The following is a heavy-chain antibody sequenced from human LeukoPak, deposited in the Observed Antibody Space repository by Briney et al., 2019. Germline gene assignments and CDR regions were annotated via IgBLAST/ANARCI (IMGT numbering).Heavy chain of an antibody. CDR1: GFTFSSYA. CDR3: ARGLDIVVVPAPVSI. Sequence: GGSLRLSCAASGFTFSSYAMHWVRQAPGKGLERVPVISYDGSNKYYADSVKGRFTISRDNSKNTLYLQMNSLRAEDTAVYYCARGLDIVVVPAPVSIWGQGTMVTVSS. V-gene: IGHV3-30-3*01. CDR2: ISYDGSNK. J-gene: IGHJ3*02. D-gene: IGHD2-2*01.